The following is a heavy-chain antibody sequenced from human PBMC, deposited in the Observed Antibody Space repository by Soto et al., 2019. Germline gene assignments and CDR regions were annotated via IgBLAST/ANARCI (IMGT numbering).Heavy chain of an antibody. J-gene: IGHJ4*02. V-gene: IGHV5-10-1*01. Sequence: PGESLKISCKGSGYSFTSYWIGWVRQMPGKGLEWMGRIDPSDSYTNYSPPFQGHVTISADKSISTAYLQWSSLKASDTAMYYCATLRVGFGELLTYWAQGTLVTVSS. CDR3: ATLRVGFGELLTY. CDR1: GYSFTSYW. CDR2: IDPSDSYT. D-gene: IGHD3-10*01.